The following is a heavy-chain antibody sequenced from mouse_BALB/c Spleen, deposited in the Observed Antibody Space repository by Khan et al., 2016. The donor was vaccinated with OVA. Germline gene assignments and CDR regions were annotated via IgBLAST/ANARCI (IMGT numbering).Heavy chain of an antibody. CDR2: IYPSDSYS. V-gene: IGHV1-69*02. Sequence: QVQLKQSGIELVRPGASVKLSCKASGYTFTNYWINWVKQRPGQGLEWIGNIYPSDSYSNYNQRFKDKATLTVDKSSSTAYLLLSSPTSEDSAVYYCTREGVDGSSFASWGHATLVTVSA. D-gene: IGHD2-3*01. CDR3: TREGVDGSSFAS. J-gene: IGHJ3*01. CDR1: GYTFTNYW.